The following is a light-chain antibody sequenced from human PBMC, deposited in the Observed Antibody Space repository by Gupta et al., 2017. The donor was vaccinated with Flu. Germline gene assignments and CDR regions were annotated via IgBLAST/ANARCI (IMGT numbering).Light chain of an antibody. CDR1: SSNIGSKT. CDR3: AAWDASLNGVV. J-gene: IGLJ2*01. Sequence: RVTISCSGSSSNIGSKTVNWYQQRPGTAPKLLIYNTIQRSSGVPDRFSGAKSGTSASLAISGLQAEDEADYYCAAWDASLNGVVFGGGTNLTVL. V-gene: IGLV1-44*01. CDR2: NTI.